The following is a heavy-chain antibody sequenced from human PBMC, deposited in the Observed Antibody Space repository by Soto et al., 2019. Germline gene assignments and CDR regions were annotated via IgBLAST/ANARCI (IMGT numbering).Heavy chain of an antibody. D-gene: IGHD4-17*01. Sequence: GGSLRLSCAASGFTFSSYAMSWVRQAPGKGLEWVSAISGSGGSTYYADSVKGRFTISRDNSKNTLYLQMNSLRAEDTAVYYCAKTDYGDYAGEGYFDYWGQGTLVTVSS. J-gene: IGHJ4*02. CDR3: AKTDYGDYAGEGYFDY. V-gene: IGHV3-23*01. CDR1: GFTFSSYA. CDR2: ISGSGGST.